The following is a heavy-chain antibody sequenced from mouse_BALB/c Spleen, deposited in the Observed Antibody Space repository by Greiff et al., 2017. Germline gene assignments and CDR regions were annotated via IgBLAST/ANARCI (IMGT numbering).Heavy chain of an antibody. CDR3: ARNPFLYDGYYDYAMDY. CDR2: IWAGGST. J-gene: IGHJ4*01. Sequence: QVQLKQSGPGLVAPSQSLSITCTVSGFSLTSYGVHWVRQPPGKGLEWLGVIWAGGSTNYNSALMSRLSISKDNSKSQVFLKMNSLQTDDTAMYYCARNPFLYDGYYDYAMDYWGQGTSVTVSS. D-gene: IGHD2-3*01. CDR1: GFSLTSYG. V-gene: IGHV2-9*02.